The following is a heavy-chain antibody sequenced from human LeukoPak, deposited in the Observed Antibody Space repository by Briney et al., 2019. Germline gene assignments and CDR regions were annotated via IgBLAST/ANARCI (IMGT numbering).Heavy chain of an antibody. Sequence: SETLSLTCTVSGYSISSGYYWGWIRQPPGKGLEWIGEINHSGSTNYNPSLKSRVTISVDTSKNQFSLKLSSVTAADTAVYYCARGYCSGGSCYSRWFDPWGQGTLVTVSS. D-gene: IGHD2-15*01. CDR1: GYSISSGYY. V-gene: IGHV4-38-2*02. CDR2: INHSGST. CDR3: ARGYCSGGSCYSRWFDP. J-gene: IGHJ5*02.